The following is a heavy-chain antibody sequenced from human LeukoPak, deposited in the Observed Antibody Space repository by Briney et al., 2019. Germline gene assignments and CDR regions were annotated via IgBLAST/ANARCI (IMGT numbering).Heavy chain of an antibody. Sequence: GGSLRLSCGAYVFSIGESPMRWIPRAPGRVVERVSTVNGGGGTTYADSVKGRCTISRDKSTTTLFLQMNTLRAEDTTVYYCAKGSGVYEGSSGFVDCWGQGTLVTVSS. J-gene: IGHJ4*02. V-gene: IGHV3-23*01. CDR3: AKGSGVYEGSSGFVDC. D-gene: IGHD6-19*01. CDR2: VNGGGGT. CDR1: VFSIGESP.